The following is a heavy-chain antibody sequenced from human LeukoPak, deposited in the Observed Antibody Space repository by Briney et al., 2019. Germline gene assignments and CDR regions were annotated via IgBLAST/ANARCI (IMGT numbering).Heavy chain of an antibody. Sequence: GGSLRLSCAASGFTVSRNYVSWVRQAPGKGLEWVSVIYSGGSTYYADSVKGRFTISRHNSKNTLYLQMNSLRAEDTAVYYCARGTPGVPLDYWGQGTLVTVSS. CDR3: ARGTPGVPLDY. V-gene: IGHV3-53*04. J-gene: IGHJ4*02. CDR2: IYSGGST. D-gene: IGHD3-10*01. CDR1: GFTVSRNY.